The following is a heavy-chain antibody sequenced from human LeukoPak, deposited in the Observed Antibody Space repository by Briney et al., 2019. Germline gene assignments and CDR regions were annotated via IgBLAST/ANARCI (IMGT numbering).Heavy chain of an antibody. J-gene: IGHJ4*02. CDR2: INPNSGGT. CDR3: ARGPYDSSGWDYIDY. Sequence: GASVKVSCKASGYTFTGYYMHWVRQAPGQGLEWMGRINPNSGGTNYAQKLQGRVTMTRDTSISTAYMELSRLRSDDTAVYYYARGPYDSSGWDYIDYWGQGTLVTVSS. CDR1: GYTFTGYY. V-gene: IGHV1-2*06. D-gene: IGHD3-22*01.